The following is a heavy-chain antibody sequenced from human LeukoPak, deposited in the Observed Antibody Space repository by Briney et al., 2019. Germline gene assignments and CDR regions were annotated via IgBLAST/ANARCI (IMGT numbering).Heavy chain of an antibody. V-gene: IGHV3-23*01. J-gene: IGHJ4*02. CDR2: FSSSGTTT. CDR1: GFTFSSYA. D-gene: IGHD1-14*01. CDR3: AKRGYKGDHYFDY. Sequence: PGGSPRLSCAASGFTFSSYAMSWVRQAPGKGLEWVSHFSSSGTTTYYADSVKGRFTISRDNSRNTMYLQMNSLRAEDTAVYYCAKRGYKGDHYFDYWGQGALVTVSS.